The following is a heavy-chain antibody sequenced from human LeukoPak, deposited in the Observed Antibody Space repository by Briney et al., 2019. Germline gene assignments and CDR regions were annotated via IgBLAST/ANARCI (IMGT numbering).Heavy chain of an antibody. D-gene: IGHD4-17*01. J-gene: IGHJ3*02. CDR2: INPNSGGT. CDR3: ALTVTTNAFDI. CDR1: GYTFTGYY. V-gene: IGHV1-2*04. Sequence: ASVKVSCKASGYTFTGYYMHWVRQAPGQGLEWMGWINPNSGGTNYAQKFQGWVTMTRDTSISTAYMELSRLRSDDTAVYHCALTVTTNAFDIWGQGTMVTVSS.